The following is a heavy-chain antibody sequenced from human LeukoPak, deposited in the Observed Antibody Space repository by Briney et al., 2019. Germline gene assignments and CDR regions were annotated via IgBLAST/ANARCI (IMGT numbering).Heavy chain of an antibody. Sequence: GGSLRLSCAASGFTFSNHAMSWVPQTPGKGLQWVSVISGSGRTTEYADSVKGRFTISRDNSKNTVSLQMNSLRVEDTAIYYCAKNVVVKRYIDYWGQGTLVTVSS. CDR3: AKNVVVKRYIDY. CDR2: ISGSGRTT. D-gene: IGHD2-15*01. V-gene: IGHV3-23*01. CDR1: GFTFSNHA. J-gene: IGHJ4*02.